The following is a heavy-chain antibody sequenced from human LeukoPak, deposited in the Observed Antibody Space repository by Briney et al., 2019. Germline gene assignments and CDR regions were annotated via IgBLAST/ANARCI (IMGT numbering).Heavy chain of an antibody. CDR3: TRDSRIAAVYYFAY. Sequence: AGGSLRLSCTASGFTFGDYAMSWFRQAPGKGLEWVGFIRNKAYDGTTQYAASVKGRFTISRDDSRSIAYLQMNSLKTEDTAVYYCTRDSRIAAVYYFAYWGQGTLVTVSS. J-gene: IGHJ4*02. CDR2: IRNKAYDGTT. D-gene: IGHD6-13*01. CDR1: GFTFGDYA. V-gene: IGHV3-49*03.